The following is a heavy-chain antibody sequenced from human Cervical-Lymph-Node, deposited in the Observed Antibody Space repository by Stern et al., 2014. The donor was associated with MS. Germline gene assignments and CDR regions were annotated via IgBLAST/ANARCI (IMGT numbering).Heavy chain of an antibody. CDR1: GDTFTNFA. V-gene: IGHV1-69*01. J-gene: IGHJ6*02. CDR2: IIPIFGTP. Sequence: QVQLVQSGAEVKKPGSSVKVSCKASGDTFTNFAISWVRQAPGQGLEWMGGIIPIFGTPNYAQKFQGRVTITADESASTAYMELTSLRSEDTAVYYCARGQSGYFYYYYGMAVWGQGTTVTVSS. CDR3: ARGQSGYFYYYYGMAV. D-gene: IGHD3-22*01.